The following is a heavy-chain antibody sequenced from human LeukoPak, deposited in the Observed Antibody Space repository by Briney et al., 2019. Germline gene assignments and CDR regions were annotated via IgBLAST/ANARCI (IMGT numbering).Heavy chain of an antibody. J-gene: IGHJ4*02. CDR1: GGSINRGTHY. CDR2: VYATGNT. V-gene: IGHV4-61*02. CDR3: VRDGESNGDY. Sequence: PSETLSLTCTVSGGSINRGTHYWSWIRQPAGKGLEWIGRVYATGNTNYNPSLWSRVTSSVDTSKNQFSLRLSSVTAADTAVYYCVRDGESNGDYWGQGTLVTVSS. D-gene: IGHD3-10*01.